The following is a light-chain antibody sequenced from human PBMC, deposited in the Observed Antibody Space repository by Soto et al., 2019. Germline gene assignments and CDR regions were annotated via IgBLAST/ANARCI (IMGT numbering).Light chain of an antibody. CDR2: EVT. V-gene: IGLV2-23*02. J-gene: IGLJ1*01. Sequence: QSALTQPASVSGSPGQSITISCTGTSSDIGSYNLVSWYQQNPGKAPKLIIYEVTERPSGVSSRFSGSKSGNTASLTISGLQAEDEADYYCCSYAGTPTFRYVFGAGTKLPVL. CDR1: SSDIGSYNL. CDR3: CSYAGTPTFRYV.